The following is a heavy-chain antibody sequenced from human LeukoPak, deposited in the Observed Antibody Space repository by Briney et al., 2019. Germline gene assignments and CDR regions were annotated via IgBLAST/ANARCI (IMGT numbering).Heavy chain of an antibody. CDR1: GYTFTSYG. V-gene: IGHV1-69*06. Sequence: SVKVSCKASGYTFTSYGISWVRQAPGQGLEWMGGIIPIFGAANYAQKFQGRVTITADKSTSTAYMELSSLRSEDTAVYYCASEPPFYDILTAYSPYPWGQGTLVTVSS. D-gene: IGHD3-9*01. CDR3: ASEPPFYDILTAYSPYP. CDR2: IIPIFGAA. J-gene: IGHJ5*02.